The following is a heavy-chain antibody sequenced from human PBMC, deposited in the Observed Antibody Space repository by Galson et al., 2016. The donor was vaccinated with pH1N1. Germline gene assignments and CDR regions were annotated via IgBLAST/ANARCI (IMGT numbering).Heavy chain of an antibody. V-gene: IGHV3-7*01. CDR2: INEDGGKI. CDR1: GFSLSSFW. Sequence: SLRLSCAASGFSLSSFWMTWVRQAPEKGLEWVANINEDGGKIYYVDSVKGRFTISRDNAKNSLYLQMNSLRAEDTAVYYCARSIGNIWAHWGQGTLVTVSS. J-gene: IGHJ4*02. D-gene: IGHD2/OR15-2a*01. CDR3: ARSIGNIWAH.